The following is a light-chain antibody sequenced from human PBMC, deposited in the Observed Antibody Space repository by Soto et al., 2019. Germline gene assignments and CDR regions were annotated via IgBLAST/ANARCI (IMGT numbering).Light chain of an antibody. CDR3: QQSYSTPLT. Sequence: DIQMTQSPSSLSASVGDRITITCRASQSIGSHLNWYHQKPGKAPKLLIYAASSLQSGVPSRFSGSGSGTDFSLTISSLQPEDFATFYCQQSYSTPLTFGGGTQVEIK. J-gene: IGKJ4*01. CDR1: QSIGSH. V-gene: IGKV1-39*01. CDR2: AAS.